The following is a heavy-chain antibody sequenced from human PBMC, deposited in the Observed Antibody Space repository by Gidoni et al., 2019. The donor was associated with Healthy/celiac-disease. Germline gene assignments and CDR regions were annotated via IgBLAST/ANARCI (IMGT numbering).Heavy chain of an antibody. CDR3: ARGIYDFWSGYSDY. D-gene: IGHD3-3*01. V-gene: IGHV3-48*01. CDR2: ISSSSSTI. CDR1: GCTFSSYS. Sequence: EVQLVESGGGLVQPGGSLRLSCAASGCTFSSYSMNWVRQAPGQGLEWFSYISSSSSTIYYADSVKGRFTISRDNAKNSLYLQMNSLRAEDTAVYYCARGIYDFWSGYSDYWGQGTLVTVSS. J-gene: IGHJ4*02.